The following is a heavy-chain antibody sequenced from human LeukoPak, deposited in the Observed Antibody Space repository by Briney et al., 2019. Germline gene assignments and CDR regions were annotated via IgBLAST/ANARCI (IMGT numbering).Heavy chain of an antibody. CDR3: AKSNGYGLVDI. V-gene: IGHV4-34*01. Sequence: SETLTLSCAVYGVSFSGYYWSWIRQAPGKGLEWIGEINHSGVTNYNPSLKSRVTISLDTSRNQFSLKLTSVTAADTDVYYCAKSNGYGLVDIWGQGTMVTVSS. D-gene: IGHD3-10*01. J-gene: IGHJ3*02. CDR1: GVSFSGYY. CDR2: INHSGVT.